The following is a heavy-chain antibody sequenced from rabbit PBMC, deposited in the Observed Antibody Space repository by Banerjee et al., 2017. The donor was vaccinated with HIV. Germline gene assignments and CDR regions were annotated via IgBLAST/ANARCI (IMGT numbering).Heavy chain of an antibody. D-gene: IGHD1-1*01. J-gene: IGHJ3*01. V-gene: IGHV1S45*01. CDR3: ARDLYYTRTL. CDR2: IYAGNP. Sequence: QQQLEESGGGLVKPGGTLTLTCKASGVDFSSYYYMCWVRQAPGKGLEWIACIYAGNPYYASWAKGRFTSSKISSTTMTLQMTSLTAADTATYFCARDLYYTRTLWGQGTLVTVS. CDR1: GVDFSSYYY.